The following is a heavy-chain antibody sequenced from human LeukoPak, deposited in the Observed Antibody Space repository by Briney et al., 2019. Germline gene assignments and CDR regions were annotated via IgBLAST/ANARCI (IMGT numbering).Heavy chain of an antibody. V-gene: IGHV3-23*01. CDR3: ARHRSSWLIDY. CDR2: ISDSGGNT. CDR1: GFTFNSYP. Sequence: QSGGSLSLSCAASGFTFNSYPMSWVRQAPWERLQWVSGISDSGGNTYYADSVRGRFTISRDNSKNTLYLQMNSLRAEDTAVYYCARHRSSWLIDYWGQGTLVTVSS. D-gene: IGHD6-6*01. J-gene: IGHJ4*02.